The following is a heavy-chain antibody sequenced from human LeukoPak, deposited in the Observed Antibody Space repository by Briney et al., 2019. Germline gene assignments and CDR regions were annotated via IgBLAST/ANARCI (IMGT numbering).Heavy chain of an antibody. J-gene: IGHJ6*03. Sequence: ASVKVSCKASGYTFTSYGISWVRQAPGQGLEWMGWISAYNGNTNYAQKLQGRVTMTTDTSTSTAYMELRSLRSDDTAVYYCARGGYYYGSGSYYTPNYYYYYMDVWGKGTTVTVSS. D-gene: IGHD3-10*01. CDR1: GYTFTSYG. CDR3: ARGGYYYGSGSYYTPNYYYYYMDV. CDR2: ISAYNGNT. V-gene: IGHV1-18*01.